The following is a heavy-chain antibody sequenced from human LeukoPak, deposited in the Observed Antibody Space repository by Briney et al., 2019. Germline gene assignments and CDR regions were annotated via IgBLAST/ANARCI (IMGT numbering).Heavy chain of an antibody. V-gene: IGHV3-74*01. Sequence: PGGSLRLSCAASGFTLSNYWMIHWVRQVPGKGLQWVSRINNDGNLKTDGRDTGYADSVKGRFTISTDNAKNTLYLQMNSLRAKDTAVYYCARAYYDSSGNPDYWGQGTLVTVSS. J-gene: IGHJ4*02. D-gene: IGHD3-22*01. CDR1: GFTLSNYW. CDR3: ARAYYDSSGNPDY. CDR2: INNDGNLKTDGRDT.